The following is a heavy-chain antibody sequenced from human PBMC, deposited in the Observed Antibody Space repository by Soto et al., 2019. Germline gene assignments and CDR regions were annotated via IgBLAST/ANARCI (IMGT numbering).Heavy chain of an antibody. CDR3: ARELYSCGGDCPYYMDY. Sequence: ASVKVSCKTSGYPFTDYFIHWVRQAPGQGLEWMGIISLYHHSTSYAQKFQGRLTVTADTSTTTVYMDLSSLTSEDSAVYWCARELYSCGGDCPYYMDYWGQGTLVTV. V-gene: IGHV1-46*01. J-gene: IGHJ4*02. CDR2: ISLYHHST. CDR1: GYPFTDYF. D-gene: IGHD2-21*02.